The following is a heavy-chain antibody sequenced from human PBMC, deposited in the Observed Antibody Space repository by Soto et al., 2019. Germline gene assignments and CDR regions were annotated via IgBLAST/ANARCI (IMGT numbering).Heavy chain of an antibody. CDR1: GFTFSSYS. Sequence: PGGSLGLSWAASGFTFSSYSMNWVRQAPREGLEWVSSISSSSSYIYYAGSVKGRFTISRDNAKNSLYLQMNSLRAEDTAVYYCARDGITIFGVVYNWFDPWGQGTLVTVSS. V-gene: IGHV3-21*01. J-gene: IGHJ5*02. CDR2: ISSSSSYI. CDR3: ARDGITIFGVVYNWFDP. D-gene: IGHD3-3*01.